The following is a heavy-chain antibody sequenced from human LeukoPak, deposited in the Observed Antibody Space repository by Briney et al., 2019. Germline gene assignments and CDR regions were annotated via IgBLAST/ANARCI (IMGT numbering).Heavy chain of an antibody. CDR2: IIPIFGAA. CDR1: GGTFSSYA. CDR3: ARVAGYSYGRYYFDY. V-gene: IGHV1-69*13. D-gene: IGHD5-18*01. J-gene: IGHJ4*02. Sequence: EASVKVSCKASGGTFSSYAISWVRQAPGQGLEWMGGIIPIFGAANYAQKFQGRVTITADESTSTAYVELSSLRSEDTAVYYCARVAGYSYGRYYFDYWGQGTLVTVSS.